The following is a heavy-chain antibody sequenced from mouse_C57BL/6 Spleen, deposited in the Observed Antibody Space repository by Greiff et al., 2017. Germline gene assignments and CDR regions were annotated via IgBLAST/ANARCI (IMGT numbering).Heavy chain of an antibody. CDR3: ARSEDYGRFAV. D-gene: IGHD2-4*01. Sequence: QVQLKQPGAELVRPGTSVKLSCKASGYTFTSYWMHWVKQRPGQGLEWIGVIDPSDSYTNYNQKFKGKATLTVDTSSSTAYMQLSSLTSEDSAVYYCARSEDYGRFAVGGKGTLVTVSA. J-gene: IGHJ3*01. V-gene: IGHV1-59*01. CDR2: IDPSDSYT. CDR1: GYTFTSYW.